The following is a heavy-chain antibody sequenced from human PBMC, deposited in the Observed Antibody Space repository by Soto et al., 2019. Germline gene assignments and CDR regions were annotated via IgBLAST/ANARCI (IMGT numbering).Heavy chain of an antibody. J-gene: IGHJ4*02. CDR2: ISGSGGST. D-gene: IGHD3-9*01. CDR3: ATGGTRILTGYYF. Sequence: EVQLLESGGGLVQPGGSLRLSCAASGFTFSSYAMSWVRQAPGKGLEWVSAISGSGGSTYYADSVKGRFTISRDNSKNTLYLQMNSLRAEDTAVYYCATGGTRILTGYYFWGQGTLVTVSS. CDR1: GFTFSSYA. V-gene: IGHV3-23*01.